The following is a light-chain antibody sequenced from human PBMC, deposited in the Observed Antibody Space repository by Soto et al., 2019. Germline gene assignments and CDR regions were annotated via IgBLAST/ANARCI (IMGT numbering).Light chain of an antibody. V-gene: IGKV1-5*03. CDR3: QQYNTYSELT. CDR2: KAS. Sequence: DIQMTQSPSTLSASVGDRVTITCRASLSVSSWLAWYQQKPGKAPKLLIYKASSLESGVPSRFSGSGSGTEFTLNNSNLQPDDFASYYCQQYNTYSELTFGGGTKVEIK. CDR1: LSVSSW. J-gene: IGKJ4*01.